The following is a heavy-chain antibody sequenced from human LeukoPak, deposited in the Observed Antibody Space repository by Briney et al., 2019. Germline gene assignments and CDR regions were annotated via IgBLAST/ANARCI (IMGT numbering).Heavy chain of an antibody. Sequence: GGSLRLSCAASGFTFSSYSMNWVRQAPGKGLEWVSSISSSSSYIHYADSVKGRFTISRDNAKNSLYLQMNSLRAEDTAVYYCARIGYQLLDYWGQGTLVTVSS. CDR3: ARIGYQLLDY. D-gene: IGHD2-2*01. V-gene: IGHV3-21*01. CDR2: ISSSSSYI. J-gene: IGHJ4*02. CDR1: GFTFSSYS.